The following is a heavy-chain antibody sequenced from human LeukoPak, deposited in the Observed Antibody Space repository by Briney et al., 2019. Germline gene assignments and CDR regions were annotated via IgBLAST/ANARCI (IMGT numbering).Heavy chain of an antibody. CDR3: ARGPRYSSGWYVY. CDR1: GDSISSGSYY. CDR2: IYTTGTT. Sequence: SQTLSLTCTVSGDSISSGSYYWSWIRQPAGKGLEWIGRIYTTGTTNYNPSLKSRVTISIDTSKNQFSLKLTSVIVADTAVYYCARGPRYSSGWYVYWGQGTLVTVSS. D-gene: IGHD6-19*01. J-gene: IGHJ4*02. V-gene: IGHV4-61*02.